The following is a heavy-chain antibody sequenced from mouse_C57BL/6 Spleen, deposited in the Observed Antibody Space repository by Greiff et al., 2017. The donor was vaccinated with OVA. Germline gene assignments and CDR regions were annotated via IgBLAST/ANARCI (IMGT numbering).Heavy chain of an antibody. D-gene: IGHD2-5*01. J-gene: IGHJ2*01. Sequence: VQLQQSGPELVKPGASVKISCKASGYAFSSSWMNWVKQRPGKGLEWIGRIYPGDGDTNYNGKFKGKATLTADKSSSTAYMQLSSLTSEDSAVYFCARADYYSNYYFDYWGQGTTLTVSS. CDR2: IYPGDGDT. CDR3: ARADYYSNYYFDY. CDR1: GYAFSSSW. V-gene: IGHV1-82*01.